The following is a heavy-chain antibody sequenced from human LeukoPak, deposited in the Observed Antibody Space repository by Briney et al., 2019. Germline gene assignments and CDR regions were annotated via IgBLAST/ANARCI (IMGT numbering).Heavy chain of an antibody. V-gene: IGHV4-39*01. CDR3: ARGAFLRGERGYSSYYYGMDV. Sequence: SETLSLTCSVSGGPFTTSKYYWGWIRRPPGKGLEWIGNIYDSGSIYYNPSLKSRVSISMDTSKNQFSLKLSSVTAADTAVYYCARGAFLRGERGYSSYYYGMDVWAKGPRSPSP. CDR2: IYDSGSI. D-gene: IGHD5-18*01. J-gene: IGHJ6*02. CDR1: GGPFTTSKYY.